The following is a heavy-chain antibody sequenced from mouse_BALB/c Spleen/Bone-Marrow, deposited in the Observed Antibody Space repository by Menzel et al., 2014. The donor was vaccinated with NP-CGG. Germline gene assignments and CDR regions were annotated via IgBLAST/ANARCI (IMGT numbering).Heavy chain of an antibody. V-gene: IGHV5-17*02. J-gene: IGHJ2*01. CDR2: ISSGSSTI. Sequence: DVHLVESGGGLVQPGGSRKLSCAASGFTFSSFGMHWVRQAPERGLEWVAYISSGSSTIFYADTVKGRFTISRDNPKNTLSLQMTSLRSEDTAMYYCTRGGNWEDFDYWGQGTTLTVSS. CDR1: GFTFSSFG. D-gene: IGHD4-1*01. CDR3: TRGGNWEDFDY.